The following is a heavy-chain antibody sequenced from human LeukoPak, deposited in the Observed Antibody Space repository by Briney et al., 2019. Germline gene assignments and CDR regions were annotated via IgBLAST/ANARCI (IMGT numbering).Heavy chain of an antibody. V-gene: IGHV1-24*01. CDR2: FDPEDGET. D-gene: IGHD4-17*01. Sequence: ASVKVSCKVSGYTLTELSMHWARQAPGKGLEWMGGFDPEDGETIYAQKFQGRVTMTEDTSTDTAYMELSSLRSEDTAVYYCATDPPKSTVTTIWDDAFDIWGQGTMVTVSS. CDR3: ATDPPKSTVTTIWDDAFDI. J-gene: IGHJ3*02. CDR1: GYTLTELS.